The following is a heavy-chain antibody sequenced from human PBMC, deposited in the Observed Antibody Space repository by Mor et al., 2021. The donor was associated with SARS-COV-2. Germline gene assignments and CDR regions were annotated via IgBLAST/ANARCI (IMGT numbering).Heavy chain of an antibody. Sequence: IIPILGIANYAQKFQGRVTITADKSTSTAYMELSSLRSEDTAVYYCARPGGGDRNWLDPWGQGTLVTVSS. CDR3: ARPGGGDRNWLDP. D-gene: IGHD3-16*01. J-gene: IGHJ5*02. CDR2: IIPILGIA. V-gene: IGHV1-69*02.